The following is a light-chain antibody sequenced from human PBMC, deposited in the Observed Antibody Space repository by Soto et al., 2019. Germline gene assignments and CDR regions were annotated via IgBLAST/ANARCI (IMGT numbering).Light chain of an antibody. Sequence: IVMTQSPATLFVSPGERATLSCRASQSVSSDLAWFQQKPGQAPRLLIYGASTRATGIPARFSGSGSGTEFTLTISSLQSEDFAVYHCQQYDNWPPWTFGQGTKVDIK. J-gene: IGKJ1*01. CDR1: QSVSSD. V-gene: IGKV3-15*01. CDR2: GAS. CDR3: QQYDNWPPWT.